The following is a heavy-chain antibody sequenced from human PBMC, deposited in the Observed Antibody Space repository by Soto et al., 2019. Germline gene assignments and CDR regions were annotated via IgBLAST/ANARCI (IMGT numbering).Heavy chain of an antibody. Sequence: SETLSLTCTVSGGSISNYYWSLIRQPPGMGLEWIGYIYYTGSTNYNPSLKSRVTISVDTSKNQFSLKLSSVTAADTAVYYCARDRITMIVVVTKDAFDIWGQGTMVTVSS. V-gene: IGHV4-59*01. D-gene: IGHD3-22*01. CDR2: IYYTGST. CDR1: GGSISNYY. J-gene: IGHJ3*02. CDR3: ARDRITMIVVVTKDAFDI.